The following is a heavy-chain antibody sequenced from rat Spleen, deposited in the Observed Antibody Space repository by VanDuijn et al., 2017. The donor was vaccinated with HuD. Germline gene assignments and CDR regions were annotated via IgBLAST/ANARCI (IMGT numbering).Heavy chain of an antibody. V-gene: IGHV5-29*01. CDR3: ARQLPGYNYYFDY. CDR1: GFTFSNYG. J-gene: IGHJ2*01. D-gene: IGHD1-4*01. Sequence: EVQLVESGGGLVQPGRSLKLSCAASGFTFSNYGLHWIRQTPTKGLEWVATISYDGSSTYYRDSVKGRFTISRDNAKSTLYPQMDSLRSEDTATYYCARQLPGYNYYFDYWGQGVMVTVSS. CDR2: ISYDGSST.